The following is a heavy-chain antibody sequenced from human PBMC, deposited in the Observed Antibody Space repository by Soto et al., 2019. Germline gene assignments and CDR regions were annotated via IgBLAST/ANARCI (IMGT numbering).Heavy chain of an antibody. V-gene: IGHV4-34*01. D-gene: IGHD2-21*01. CDR2: INHSGST. Sequence: GKGLEWIGEINHSGSTNYNPSLKSRVTISVDTSKNQFSLKLTSVTAADTAVYYCVIDWSRRQTALKAGFGIRGQATM. J-gene: IGHJ3*01. CDR3: VIDWSRRQTALKAGFGI.